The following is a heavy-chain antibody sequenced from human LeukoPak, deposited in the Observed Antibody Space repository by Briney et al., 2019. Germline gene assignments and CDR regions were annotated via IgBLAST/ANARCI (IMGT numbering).Heavy chain of an antibody. Sequence: PSETLSLTCTVSGGSISSYYWSWIRQPAGKGLEWIGRIYTSGSTNYNPSLKSRVTMSVDTSKNQFSLKLSSVTAADTAVYYCARVGTMVRGTSNWFDPWGQGTLVTVSS. CDR2: IYTSGST. CDR1: GGSISSYY. V-gene: IGHV4-4*07. D-gene: IGHD3-10*01. CDR3: ARVGTMVRGTSNWFDP. J-gene: IGHJ5*02.